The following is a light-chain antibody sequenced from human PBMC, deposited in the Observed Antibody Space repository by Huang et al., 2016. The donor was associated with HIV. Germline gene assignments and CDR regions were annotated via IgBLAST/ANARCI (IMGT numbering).Light chain of an antibody. J-gene: IGKJ2*01. Sequence: IVMTQSPATMSVSPGERVTLSCRASQSVSNKVAWYQQKPGQDPRLLIYDASKRAISIPARFSGSGSETEFTLTINSLQSEDFAVYHCQQYNNWPRETFGQGTKLEIK. CDR2: DAS. CDR1: QSVSNK. CDR3: QQYNNWPRET. V-gene: IGKV3-15*01.